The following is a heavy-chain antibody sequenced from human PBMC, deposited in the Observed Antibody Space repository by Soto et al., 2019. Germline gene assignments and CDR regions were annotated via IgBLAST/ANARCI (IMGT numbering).Heavy chain of an antibody. V-gene: IGHV3-33*01. CDR1: GFTFSSYG. Sequence: GGSLILSCAASGFTFSSYGMHRVRQAPGKGLEWVAVIWYDGSNKYYADSVKGRFTISRDNSKNTLYLQMNSLRAEDTAVYYCARVPEVYSYGMDVSGQGTTVTV. J-gene: IGHJ6*02. CDR2: IWYDGSNK. CDR3: ARVPEVYSYGMDV.